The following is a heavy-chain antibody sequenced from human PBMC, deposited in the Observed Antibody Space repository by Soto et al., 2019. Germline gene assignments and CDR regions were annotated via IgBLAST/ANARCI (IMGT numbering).Heavy chain of an antibody. Sequence: PSETLSLTCTVSGGPISSGDYYWSWIRQPPGKGLERIGYILYSGTTNYNPSLESRLTISVDTSKNQFPMKVTSVSASDAALYYCAMNDALKYWARATLVAV. CDR1: GGPISSGDYY. J-gene: IGHJ4*02. V-gene: IGHV4-30-4*01. D-gene: IGHD3-16*01. CDR2: ILYSGTT. CDR3: AMNDALKY.